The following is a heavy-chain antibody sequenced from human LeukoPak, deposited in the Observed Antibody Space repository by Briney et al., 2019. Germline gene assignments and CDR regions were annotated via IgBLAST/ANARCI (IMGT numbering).Heavy chain of an antibody. CDR2: IYTSGST. Sequence: SETLSLTCTVSGGSISSGSYYWSWIRQPAGKGLEWIGRIYTSGSTNYNPSLKSRVTISVDTSKNQFSLKLSSVTAADTAVYYCARATSATADLYYFDYWGQGTLVTVSS. CDR3: ARATSATADLYYFDY. D-gene: IGHD6-13*01. CDR1: GGSISSGSYY. J-gene: IGHJ4*02. V-gene: IGHV4-61*02.